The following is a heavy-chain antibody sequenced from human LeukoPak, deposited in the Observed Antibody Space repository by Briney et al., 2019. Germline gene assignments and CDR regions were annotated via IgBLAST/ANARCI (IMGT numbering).Heavy chain of an antibody. V-gene: IGHV4-39*01. J-gene: IGHJ4*02. CDR2: IYYSGST. D-gene: IGHD3-22*01. CDR3: ARHAYDSSGYYPCFDY. CDR1: GGSISSSSYY. Sequence: SETLSLTCTVSGGSISSSSYYWGGIRQPPGKGLEWIGSIYYSGSTNYNPSLKSRVTISVDTSKNQFSLKLSSVTAADTAVYYCARHAYDSSGYYPCFDYWGQGTLVTVSS.